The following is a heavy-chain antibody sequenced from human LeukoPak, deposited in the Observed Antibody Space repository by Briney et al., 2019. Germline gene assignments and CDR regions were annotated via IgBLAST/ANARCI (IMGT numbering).Heavy chain of an antibody. CDR2: IKYDGTHK. V-gene: IGHV3-7*01. J-gene: IGHJ4*02. CDR1: GISFSSYW. CDR3: ASSHDSSGND. Sequence: GGSLRLSCVASGISFSSYWMAWVRQAPGKGLEWVANIKYDGTHKFYADSVKGRFAISRDNAKNSLFLEMNSLRADDTAVYFCASSHDSSGNDWGQGTLVTVSS. D-gene: IGHD3-22*01.